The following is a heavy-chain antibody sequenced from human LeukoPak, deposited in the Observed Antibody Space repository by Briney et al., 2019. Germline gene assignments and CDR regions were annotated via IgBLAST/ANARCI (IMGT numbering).Heavy chain of an antibody. V-gene: IGHV3-21*01. Sequence: GGSLRLSCAASGFTFSSYSMNWVRQAPGKGLEWVSSISSSSSYIYYADSVKGRFTISRDNAKNSLYLQMNSLRAEDTAVYYCARDLGPVVGATFDYWGQGTLVTVSS. D-gene: IGHD1-26*01. CDR1: GFTFSSYS. CDR2: ISSSSSYI. CDR3: ARDLGPVVGATFDY. J-gene: IGHJ4*02.